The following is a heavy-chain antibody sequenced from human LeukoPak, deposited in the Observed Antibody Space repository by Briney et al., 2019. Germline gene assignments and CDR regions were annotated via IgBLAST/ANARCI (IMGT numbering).Heavy chain of an antibody. CDR1: GGSVTTSSYY. CDR3: ARRSLREAYNRFDP. D-gene: IGHD3-10*01. J-gene: IGHJ5*02. V-gene: IGHV4-39*01. CDR2: MSHSGSA. Sequence: SETLSLTCTVSGGSVTTSSYYWGWIRQPPGKGLEWIGSMSHSGSAFYNPSLKSRVSISVDTSKNQFSLRVTSVTAADTALYYCARRSLREAYNRFDPWGQGTLVTVSS.